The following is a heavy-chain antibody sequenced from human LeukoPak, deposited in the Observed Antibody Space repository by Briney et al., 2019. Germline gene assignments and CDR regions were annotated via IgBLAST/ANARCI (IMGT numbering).Heavy chain of an antibody. V-gene: IGHV3-74*01. CDR2: INSDGSST. CDR1: GFTFSSYW. CDR3: VSGYDNYYYYYYMDV. J-gene: IGHJ6*03. Sequence: GGSLRLSCAASGFTFSSYWMHWVRQAPGKGLVWVSRINSDGSSTSYADYVKGRFTISRDNAKNTLYLQMNSLRAEDTAVYYCVSGYDNYYYYYYMDVWGKGTTVTVSS. D-gene: IGHD5-12*01.